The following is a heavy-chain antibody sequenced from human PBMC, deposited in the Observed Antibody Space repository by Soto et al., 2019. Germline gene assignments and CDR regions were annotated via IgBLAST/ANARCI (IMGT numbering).Heavy chain of an antibody. V-gene: IGHV4-34*01. J-gene: IGHJ5*02. CDR1: GGSFSGYY. CDR2: INHSGST. CDR3: ARGLNTYSSSSGWFAP. D-gene: IGHD6-6*01. Sequence: SEPLSLTYAVDGGSFSGYYWSWIRQPPGKGLEWIGEINHSGSTNYNPSLKSRVTISVDTAKNQFSLKLSSVTAADTAVYYCARGLNTYSSSSGWFAPWGQGTLVPGSP.